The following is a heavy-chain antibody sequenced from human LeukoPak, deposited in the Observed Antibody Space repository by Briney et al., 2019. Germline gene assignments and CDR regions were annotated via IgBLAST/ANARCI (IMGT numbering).Heavy chain of an antibody. J-gene: IGHJ4*02. CDR1: GYTFTSYG. CDR2: IFSSNGDT. Sequence: ASVKVSCTASGYTFTSYGITWVRQAPAQGLEWMGWIFSSNGDTNYAENLQGRVTMTEDTSTDTAYMELSSLTSEDTAVYYCATDWSAGALEPRGPTKYWGQGTLVTVSS. V-gene: IGHV1-18*01. D-gene: IGHD1-1*01. CDR3: ATDWSAGALEPRGPTKY.